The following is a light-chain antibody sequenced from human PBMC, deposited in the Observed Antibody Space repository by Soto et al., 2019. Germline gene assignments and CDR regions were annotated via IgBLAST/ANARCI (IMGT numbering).Light chain of an antibody. V-gene: IGKV1-5*03. Sequence: DIQMTQSPSPLSGSVGDRVTITCRASQTISSWLDCYQQKPGKAPKPLIYKASTLTSGVPTRFSGSRSGTELTLTITSLQPDDFATSYCQHYNSYSEAFGQGTKVNI. CDR3: QHYNSYSEA. J-gene: IGKJ1*01. CDR2: KAS. CDR1: QTISSW.